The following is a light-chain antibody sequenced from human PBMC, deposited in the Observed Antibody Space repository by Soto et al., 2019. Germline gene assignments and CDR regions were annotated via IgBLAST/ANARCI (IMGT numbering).Light chain of an antibody. J-gene: IGKJ4*01. V-gene: IGKV1-9*01. CDR1: QGISSY. CDR3: LQDYTYPRT. Sequence: DIQLTQSPSFLSASVGDRVTITCRASQGISSYLAWYQQKPGKAPKLLISTASTLQSGVPSRFSGSGSGTEFTLTITSLQPEDFAIYYCLQDYTYPRTFGGGTKVDIK. CDR2: TAS.